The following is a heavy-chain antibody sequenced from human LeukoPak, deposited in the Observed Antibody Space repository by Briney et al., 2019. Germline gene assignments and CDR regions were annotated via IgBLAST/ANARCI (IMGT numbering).Heavy chain of an antibody. CDR2: IYRGGAT. CDR1: GFTVSSNY. V-gene: IGHV3-66*01. J-gene: IGHJ4*02. D-gene: IGHD2-8*01. Sequence: GGSLRLSCAASGFTVSSNYMSWVRQAPGKGLEWVSVIYRGGATYYADSVKDRFTISRDISKNTLYLQMNSLRADDTAVYYCAKMVREFYTISYYFDYWGQGTLVTVSS. CDR3: AKMVREFYTISYYFDY.